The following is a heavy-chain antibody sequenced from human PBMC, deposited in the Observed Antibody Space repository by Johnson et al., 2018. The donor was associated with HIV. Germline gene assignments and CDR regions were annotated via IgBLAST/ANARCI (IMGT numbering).Heavy chain of an antibody. CDR2: IKQDGSEK. V-gene: IGHV3-7*01. CDR1: GFTFSSYW. D-gene: IGHD6-6*01. J-gene: IGHJ3*02. Sequence: VQLVESGGGLVQPGGSLRLSCAASGFTFSSYWMSWVRQAPGKGLEWVANIKQDGSEKYYVDSVKGRFTISRDNAKNSLYLQMNRLRAEDTAVYYCARFGGRQLVGGGAFDIWGQGTMVTVSS. CDR3: ARFGGRQLVGGGAFDI.